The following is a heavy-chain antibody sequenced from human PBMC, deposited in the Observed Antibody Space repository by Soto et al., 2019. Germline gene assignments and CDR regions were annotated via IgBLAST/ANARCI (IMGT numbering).Heavy chain of an antibody. D-gene: IGHD3-16*01. CDR1: GDSVSSNSAA. CDR3: ARFSFNWGYGVPSGYFDN. Sequence: SQTLSLNCAISGDSVSSNSAAWNWIRQSPSRGLEWLGRTYYRTKWYNDYAVSVKSRITINPDTSKNQFYLQRNSVTPEDTAVYYCARFSFNWGYGVPSGYFDNWGQGTLVTVSS. V-gene: IGHV6-1*01. J-gene: IGHJ4*02. CDR2: TYYRTKWYN.